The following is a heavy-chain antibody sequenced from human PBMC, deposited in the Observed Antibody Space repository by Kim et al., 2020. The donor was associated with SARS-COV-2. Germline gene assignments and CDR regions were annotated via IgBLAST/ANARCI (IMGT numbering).Heavy chain of an antibody. CDR3: AKGSPYIAAAGFTTDY. CDR2: ISGSGGST. D-gene: IGHD6-13*01. V-gene: IGHV3-23*01. J-gene: IGHJ4*02. CDR1: GFTFSSYA. Sequence: GGSLRLSCAASGFTFSSYAMSWVRQAPGKGLEWVSAISGSGGSTYYADSVKGRFTISRDNSKNTLYLQMNSLRAEDTAVYYCAKGSPYIAAAGFTTDYWGQGTLVTVSS.